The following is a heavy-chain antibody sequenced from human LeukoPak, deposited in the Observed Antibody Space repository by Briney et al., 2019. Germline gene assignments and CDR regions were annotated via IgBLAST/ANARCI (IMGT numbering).Heavy chain of an antibody. V-gene: IGHV1-8*02. CDR3: ARGPRPDSSSSYYYYMDV. CDR1: GYTFTSYG. Sequence: ASVKVSCKASGYTFTSYGINWVRQATGQGLEWMGWMNPNSGNTGYAQKFQGRVTMTRNTSISKAYMELSSLRSEDTAVYYCARGPRPDSSSSYYYYMDVWGKGTTVTISS. CDR2: MNPNSGNT. J-gene: IGHJ6*03. D-gene: IGHD6-13*01.